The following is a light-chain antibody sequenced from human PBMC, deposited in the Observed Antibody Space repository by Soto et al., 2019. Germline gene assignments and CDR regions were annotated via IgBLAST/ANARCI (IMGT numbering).Light chain of an antibody. V-gene: IGLV2-11*01. CDR1: SSDIGSYNA. CDR3: SSFAPSYRVI. CDR2: DVF. Sequence: QSALTQPRSVSGSPGHSVTISCFGTSSDIGSYNAVSWYQQHPGKAPKLIIFDVFERPSGVPDRFSGSKSGNSASLTISGLQAEDESDSYCSSFAPSYRVIFGGGTKVTVL. J-gene: IGLJ2*01.